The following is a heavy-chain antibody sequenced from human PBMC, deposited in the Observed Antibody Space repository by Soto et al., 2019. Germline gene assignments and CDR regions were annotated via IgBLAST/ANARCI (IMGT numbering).Heavy chain of an antibody. J-gene: IGHJ4*02. D-gene: IGHD3-16*01. CDR1: GGSISSNSYY. CDR3: ARHAAYDNVWGNSAGNDY. V-gene: IGHV4-39*01. CDR2: IYYSGAT. Sequence: SETLSLTCTVSGGSISSNSYYWDWIRQPPGKGLEWIGSIYYSGATYYNPSLQSRVTISVDTSKNQFSLHLSSVTAADTAVYYCARHAAYDNVWGNSAGNDYWGQGTLVTVSS.